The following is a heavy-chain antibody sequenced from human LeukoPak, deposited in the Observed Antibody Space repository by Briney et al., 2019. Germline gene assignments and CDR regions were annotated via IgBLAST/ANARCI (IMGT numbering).Heavy chain of an antibody. CDR1: GGSISNYW. D-gene: IGHD6-13*01. V-gene: IGHV4-59*01. Sequence: KPSETLSLTCTVSGGSISNYWWSWIRQPPGKGLEWIGYVFDSGGTNYNPSLKSRVTISVDTSKKQFSLKPSSVTAADAAVHYWARGYSRSWNCFDCWGQGALITVSS. J-gene: IGHJ4*02. CDR3: ARGYSRSWNCFDC. CDR2: VFDSGGT.